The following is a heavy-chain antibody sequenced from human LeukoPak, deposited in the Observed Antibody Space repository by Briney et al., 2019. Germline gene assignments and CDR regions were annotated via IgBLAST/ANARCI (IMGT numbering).Heavy chain of an antibody. V-gene: IGHV4-59*12. D-gene: IGHD6-13*01. J-gene: IGHJ4*02. Sequence: SETLSLTCTVSGGSISSYYWSWVRQPPGKGLEWIGFVYYTGSTNYSPSLKSRVTISVDRSKKQFSLKLTSVTAADTALYYCAIRFGRLEAGGTPFDSWGQGTLVTVSS. CDR3: AIRFGRLEAGGTPFDS. CDR2: VYYTGST. CDR1: GGSISSYY.